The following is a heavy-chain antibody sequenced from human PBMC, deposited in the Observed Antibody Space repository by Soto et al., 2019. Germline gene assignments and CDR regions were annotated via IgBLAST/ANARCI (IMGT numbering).Heavy chain of an antibody. Sequence: GGSLRLSCAASGFTFSNIAMHGVRQAPGKGLEWVAAISYDGTYRPYADFARGRFTISRDNSQKTLYLQMNSLRPEDTALYYCATDRALGATLGAIDFWGQGTLVTVSS. J-gene: IGHJ4*02. V-gene: IGHV3-30-3*01. CDR3: ATDRALGATLGAIDF. CDR2: ISYDGTYR. D-gene: IGHD1-26*01. CDR1: GFTFSNIA.